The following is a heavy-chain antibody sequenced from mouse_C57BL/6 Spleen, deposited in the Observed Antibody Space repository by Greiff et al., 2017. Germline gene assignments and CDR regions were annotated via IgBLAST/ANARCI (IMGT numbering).Heavy chain of an antibody. CDR1: GYTFTSYW. D-gene: IGHD2-3*01. J-gene: IGHJ4*01. CDR2: INPSSGYT. CDR3: ARGLLYAMDY. V-gene: IGHV1-7*01. Sequence: VQLQQSGAELAKPGASVKLSCKASGYTFTSYWMHWVKQRPGQGLEWIGYINPSSGYTKYNQKFKDKATVTADKSSSPAYMQLSSLTYEDSAVYYCARGLLYAMDYWGQGTSVTVSS.